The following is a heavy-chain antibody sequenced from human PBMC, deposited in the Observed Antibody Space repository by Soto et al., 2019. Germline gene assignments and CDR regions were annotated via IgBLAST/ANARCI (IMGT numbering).Heavy chain of an antibody. CDR1: GYSFTRHW. CDR2: TDFSDSYA. Sequence: PGESLKISCAVSGYSFTRHWISWVRQMPGKGLEWMGRTDFSDSYANYSPSFQGRVTMSADKSIGTAYLHWSSLKASDTAIYYCARHDNFGSTDFDYWGQGTLVTVSS. CDR3: ARHDNFGSTDFDY. J-gene: IGHJ4*02. D-gene: IGHD3-10*01. V-gene: IGHV5-10-1*01.